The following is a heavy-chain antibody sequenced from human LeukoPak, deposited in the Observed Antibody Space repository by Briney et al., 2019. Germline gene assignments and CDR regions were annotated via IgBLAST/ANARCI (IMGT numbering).Heavy chain of an antibody. CDR2: IYYSGST. D-gene: IGHD6-19*01. J-gene: IGHJ4*02. CDR3: ARARSIAVAGPYFDY. V-gene: IGHV4-61*01. Sequence: PSETLSLTCTVSGGSVSSGSYHWSWIRQPPGKGLEWIGYIYYSGSTNYNPSLKSRVTISVDTSKNQFSLKLSSVTAADTAVYYCARARSIAVAGPYFDYWGQGTLVTVSS. CDR1: GGSVSSGSYH.